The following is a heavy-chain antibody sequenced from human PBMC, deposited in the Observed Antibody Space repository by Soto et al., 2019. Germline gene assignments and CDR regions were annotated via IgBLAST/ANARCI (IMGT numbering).Heavy chain of an antibody. CDR1: GGSISSYY. CDR2: IYYSGST. J-gene: IGHJ4*02. CDR3: ARQTKRKGGTRYGDFDY. D-gene: IGHD1-26*01. Sequence: TSETLSLTCIVSGGSISSYYWSWIRQPPGQGLEWIGYIYYSGSTTYTPSLKSRVTISEDTSKNQFSLKLSSVTAADTAVYYCARQTKRKGGTRYGDFDYWGQGTLVTVSS. V-gene: IGHV4-59*01.